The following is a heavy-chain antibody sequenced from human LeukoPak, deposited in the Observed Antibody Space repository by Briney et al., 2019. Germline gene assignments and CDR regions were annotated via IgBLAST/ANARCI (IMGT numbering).Heavy chain of an antibody. CDR2: ISGLSSYT. CDR1: GFTFSDYD. CDR3: GRAFPPLRASSAGDL. Sequence: PGGSLRLSCSASGFTFSDYDMNWVRQAPGKGLEWVSSISGLSSYTYYGESVKGRFSISRDNAKNSLYLQMNSLGAEDTATYYCGRAFPPLRASSAGDLWGQGILVAVSS. D-gene: IGHD3-16*01. V-gene: IGHV3-21*01. J-gene: IGHJ4*02.